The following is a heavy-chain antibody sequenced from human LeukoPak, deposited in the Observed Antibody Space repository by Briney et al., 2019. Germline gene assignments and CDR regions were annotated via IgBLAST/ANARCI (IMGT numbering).Heavy chain of an antibody. CDR2: IIPIFGTA. D-gene: IGHD3-22*01. V-gene: IGHV1-69*13. CDR1: GGTFSSYA. CDR3: ARDLGSYDSSGYFDY. J-gene: IGHJ4*02. Sequence: SVKVSCKASGGTFSSYAISWVRQAPGQGLEWMGGIIPIFGTANYAQKYQGRVTITADESTSTAYMELSSLRSEDTAVYYCARDLGSYDSSGYFDYWGQGTLVTVSS.